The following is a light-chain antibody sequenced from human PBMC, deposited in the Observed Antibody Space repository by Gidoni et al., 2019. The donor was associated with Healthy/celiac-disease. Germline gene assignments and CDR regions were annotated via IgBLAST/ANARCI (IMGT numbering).Light chain of an antibody. CDR2: GAS. V-gene: IGKV3-15*01. Sequence: EIVMPQSPATLSVSPGERATLSCRASQSVSSNLAWYQQNHGQAPRLLLYGASTRATGIPARFSGSGSGTEFTLTISSLQSEDFAVYYCQQYNNWPPRTFGQGTKVEIK. CDR3: QQYNNWPPRT. J-gene: IGKJ1*01. CDR1: QSVSSN.